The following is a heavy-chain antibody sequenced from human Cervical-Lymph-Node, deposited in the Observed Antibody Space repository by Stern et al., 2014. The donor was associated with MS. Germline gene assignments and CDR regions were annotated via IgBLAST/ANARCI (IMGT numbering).Heavy chain of an antibody. V-gene: IGHV1-69*01. J-gene: IGHJ6*02. CDR1: GDTFINFG. D-gene: IGHD1-1*01. CDR2: FIPLFGTT. CDR3: ARDNDDNGMDV. Sequence: QLVQSGAEVKKPGSSVKVSCTASGDTFINFGISWVRQAPGQGLEWMGGFIPLFGTTEYVEKFQGRLTINADESATTVYMELSSLRSEDTVVYYCARDNDDNGMDVWGQGTTVIVSS.